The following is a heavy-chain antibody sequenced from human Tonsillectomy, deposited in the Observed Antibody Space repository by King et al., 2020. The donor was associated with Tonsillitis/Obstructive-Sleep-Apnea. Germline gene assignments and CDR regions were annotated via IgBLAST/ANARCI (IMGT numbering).Heavy chain of an antibody. CDR3: ARGGEGPKPLGSTNYFSGMDV. CDR2: SRNKANDYTT. CDR1: GFTFSDHY. Sequence: VQLVESGGGLVQPGGSLRLSCAASGFTFSDHYMDWVRQAPGKGLEWVGRSRNKANDYTTKYAASVEGRFTISRDDSKNSLFLQMNSLKIEDAAVYYCARGGEGPKPLGSTNYFSGMDVWGQGTTVTVSS. J-gene: IGHJ6*02. V-gene: IGHV3-72*01. D-gene: IGHD1-26*01.